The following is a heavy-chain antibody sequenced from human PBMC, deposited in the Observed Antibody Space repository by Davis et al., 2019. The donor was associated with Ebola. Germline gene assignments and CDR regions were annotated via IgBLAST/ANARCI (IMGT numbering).Heavy chain of an antibody. CDR2: ISAYNGNT. D-gene: IGHD5-12*01. CDR3: ARDTLILGWLRGADFDY. V-gene: IGHV1-18*01. J-gene: IGHJ4*02. Sequence: ASVKVSCKASGYTFTSYGISWVRQAPGQGLEWMGWISAYNGNTNYAQKLQGRVTMTTDTSTSTAYMELRSLRSDDTAVYYCARDTLILGWLRGADFDYWGQGTLVTVSS. CDR1: GYTFTSYG.